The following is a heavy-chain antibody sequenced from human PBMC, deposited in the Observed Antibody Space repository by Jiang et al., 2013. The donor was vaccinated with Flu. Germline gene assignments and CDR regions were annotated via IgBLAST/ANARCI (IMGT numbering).Heavy chain of an antibody. CDR2: SIPWEH. Sequence: SYYWSWIRQPPEGTWSGLGVSIPWEHQLQPSLKSRVTMSVDTSKNQFSLKLSSVTAADTAVYYCARDYQLHPYGNWFDPWGQGTLVTVSS. D-gene: IGHD2-2*01. V-gene: IGHV4-4*07. J-gene: IGHJ5*02. CDR3: ARDYQLHPYGNWFDP. CDR1: SYY.